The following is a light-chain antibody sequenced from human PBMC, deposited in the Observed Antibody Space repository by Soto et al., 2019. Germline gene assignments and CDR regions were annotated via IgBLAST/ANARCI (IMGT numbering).Light chain of an antibody. CDR1: QSLLHSNGYNY. CDR3: MQGLET. Sequence: DIVMTQSPLSLPVTPGEPASISCRSSQSLLHSNGYNYLDWYLQKPGQSPQLLIYLGSNRASGVPDRFSGSGSGTDFTLKISRVEAEDVGVYYCMQGLETFGGGTKVDIK. CDR2: LGS. J-gene: IGKJ4*01. V-gene: IGKV2-28*01.